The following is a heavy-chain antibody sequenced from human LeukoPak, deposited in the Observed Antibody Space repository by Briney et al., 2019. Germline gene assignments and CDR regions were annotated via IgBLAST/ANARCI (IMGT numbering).Heavy chain of an antibody. D-gene: IGHD3-10*01. CDR1: GYTFTGHY. Sequence: GASVKVSCKASGYTFTGHYMHWVRQAPGQGLEWMGIINPSGGSTSYAQKFQGRVTMTRDTSTSTVYMELSSLRSEDTAVYYCARDSLMRFGELSYYYYYVDVWGKGTTVTISS. CDR2: INPSGGST. CDR3: ARDSLMRFGELSYYYYYVDV. J-gene: IGHJ6*03. V-gene: IGHV1-46*01.